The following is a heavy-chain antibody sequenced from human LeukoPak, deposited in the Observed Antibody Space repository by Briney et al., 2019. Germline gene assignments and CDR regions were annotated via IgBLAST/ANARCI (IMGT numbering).Heavy chain of an antibody. CDR3: ARAAAGTGAFDI. Sequence: AETLSLTCTVSGGSISSYYWSWIRQPPGKGLEWIGYIYYSGSTNYNPSLKSRVTISVDTSKNQFSLKLSSVTAADTAVYHCARAAAGTGAFDIWGQGTMVTVSS. V-gene: IGHV4-59*01. CDR2: IYYSGST. CDR1: GGSISSYY. D-gene: IGHD6-13*01. J-gene: IGHJ3*02.